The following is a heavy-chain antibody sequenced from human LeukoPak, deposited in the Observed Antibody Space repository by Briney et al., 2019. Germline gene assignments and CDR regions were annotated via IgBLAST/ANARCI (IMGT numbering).Heavy chain of an antibody. CDR1: GYTFTSYG. CDR2: ISAYNGNT. J-gene: IGHJ4*02. Sequence: ASVKVSCKASGYTFTSYGISWVRQAPGQGLEWMGWISAYNGNTNYAQKLQGRVTMTTDTSTSTAYMELRSLRSDDTAVYYCARDLYCSGGSCYLSAFGYWGQGTLVTVSS. V-gene: IGHV1-18*01. CDR3: ARDLYCSGGSCYLSAFGY. D-gene: IGHD2-15*01.